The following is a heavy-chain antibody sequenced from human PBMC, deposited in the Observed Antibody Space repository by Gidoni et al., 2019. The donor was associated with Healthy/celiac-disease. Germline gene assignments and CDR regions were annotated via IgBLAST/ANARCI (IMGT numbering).Heavy chain of an antibody. CDR2: INPSGGST. J-gene: IGHJ4*02. V-gene: IGHV1-46*01. Sequence: QVQLVQSGAEVKKPGASVKVSCKASGYTFTSYYMHWVRQDPGQGLEWMGIINPSGGSTSYAQKFQGRVTMTRDTSTSTVYMELSSLRSEDTAVYYCARVGRGDWNYLSPFDYWGQGTLVTVSS. D-gene: IGHD1-7*01. CDR3: ARVGRGDWNYLSPFDY. CDR1: GYTFTSYY.